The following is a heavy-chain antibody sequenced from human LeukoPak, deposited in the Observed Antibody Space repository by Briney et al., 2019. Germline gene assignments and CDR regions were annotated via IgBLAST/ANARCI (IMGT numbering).Heavy chain of an antibody. CDR1: GFTFSSYG. J-gene: IGHJ6*03. Sequence: GGSLRLSCAASGFTFSSYGMHWVRQAPGKGLEWVAFIRYDGSNKYYADSVKGRFTISRDNSKNTLYLQMNSLRAEDTAVYYCAKATNSWEPRFQRYYYYMDVWGKGTTVTVSS. D-gene: IGHD1-26*01. CDR2: IRYDGSNK. V-gene: IGHV3-30*02. CDR3: AKATNSWEPRFQRYYYYMDV.